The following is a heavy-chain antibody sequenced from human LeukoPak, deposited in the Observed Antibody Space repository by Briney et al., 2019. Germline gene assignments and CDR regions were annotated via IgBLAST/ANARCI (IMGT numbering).Heavy chain of an antibody. V-gene: IGHV2-5*01. CDR3: AHGSPPDIYCSSFRCHPFDY. CDR2: SCWNDEK. Sequence: SGPTLVNPTQTLTLTCTVSGVSVSTSGVGVSWIRHPPGKAREWLVLSCWNDEKHYSPSLKSRLTITKDTSKNQVVLTMTNMDPVDTATYYCAHGSPPDIYCSSFRCHPFDYWGQGTLVTVSS. CDR1: GVSVSTSGVG. J-gene: IGHJ4*02. D-gene: IGHD2-2*01.